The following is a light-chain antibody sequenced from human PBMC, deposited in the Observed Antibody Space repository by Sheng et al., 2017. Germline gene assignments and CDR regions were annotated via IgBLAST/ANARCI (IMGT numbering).Light chain of an antibody. CDR2: DAS. J-gene: IGKJ4*01. CDR3: QQYHSWPPFT. V-gene: IGKV3-15*01. CDR1: ETINNN. Sequence: EIVMTQSPGILSVSPGERATLSCRASETINNNLAWYQQKPGQAPRLLFSDASTRATGVPARFSGSGSGTDFTLTISSLQSEDFAVYYCQQYHSWPPFTFGGGTKVETK.